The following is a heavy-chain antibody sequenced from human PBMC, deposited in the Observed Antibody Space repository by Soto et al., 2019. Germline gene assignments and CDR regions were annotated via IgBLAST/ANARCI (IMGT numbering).Heavy chain of an antibody. CDR1: GGTIMNYT. V-gene: IGHV1-69*01. D-gene: IGHD7-27*01. CDR3: AREGVGPGAYDH. CDR2: ITLVFGTA. Sequence: QVQLVQSGAEGKKPGSSVKVSCKASGGTIMNYTISWVRQAPGQGLEWMGGITLVFGTADYAQKFQGRVTITADESTGTVYMELSGLRSEDTAVDYCAREGVGPGAYDHWGKGTLVSVSS. J-gene: IGHJ4*02.